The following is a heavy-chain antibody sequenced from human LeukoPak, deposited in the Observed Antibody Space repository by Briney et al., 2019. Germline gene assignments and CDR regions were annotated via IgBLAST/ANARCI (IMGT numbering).Heavy chain of an antibody. CDR2: ISGSGGST. J-gene: IGHJ2*01. V-gene: IGHV3-23*01. CDR1: GFTFSSYA. Sequence: GGSLRLSCAASGFTFSSYAMTWVRQAPGKGLEWVSAISGSGGSTYYADSVKGRFTISRDNSKNTLYLQMNSLRAEDTAVYYCAKARRAVAAAGTDFWYFDLWGRGTLVTVSS. CDR3: AKARRAVAAAGTDFWYFDL. D-gene: IGHD6-13*01.